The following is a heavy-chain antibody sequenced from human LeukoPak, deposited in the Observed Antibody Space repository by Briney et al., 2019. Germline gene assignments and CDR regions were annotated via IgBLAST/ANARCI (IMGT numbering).Heavy chain of an antibody. V-gene: IGHV3-33*08. CDR2: IWYDGSNK. CDR1: GFSVSSYG. CDR3: ARGIEYGSGSYYKGYGMDV. D-gene: IGHD3-10*01. J-gene: IGHJ6*02. Sequence: GGSLRLSCAASGFSVSSYGMHWVRQAPGKGLEWVAVIWYDGSNKYYADSVKGRFTISRDNSKNTLYLQMNSLRAEDTAVYYCARGIEYGSGSYYKGYGMDVWGQGTTVTVSS.